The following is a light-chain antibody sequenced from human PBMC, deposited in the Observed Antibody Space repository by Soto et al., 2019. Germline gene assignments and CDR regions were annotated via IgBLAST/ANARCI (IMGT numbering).Light chain of an antibody. Sequence: DIQMTQSPSFLSASVGDRVTITCRASQSIATWLNWYQQKAGKAPNLLIYGASTLHTGVPSRFSGSGSGTDFSLTISSLQPEDFATYYCQQTYISFRTFGGGTKVDIK. CDR3: QQTYISFRT. J-gene: IGKJ4*01. CDR2: GAS. CDR1: QSIATW. V-gene: IGKV1-39*01.